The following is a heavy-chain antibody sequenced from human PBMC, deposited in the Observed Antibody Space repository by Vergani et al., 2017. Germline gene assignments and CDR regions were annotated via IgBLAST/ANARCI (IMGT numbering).Heavy chain of an antibody. Sequence: VQLVESGGGVVQPGRSLRLSCAASGFTFNKYAMNWVRQAAGKGLEWGSAVNGPGGSTHYADSVKGRFTISRDNSKNTVYLQMHSVRADDTAVYYCAKGGEDTAMVTENYGMDVWGQGTTVTVSS. CDR3: AKGGEDTAMVTENYGMDV. J-gene: IGHJ6*02. CDR2: VNGPGGST. D-gene: IGHD5-18*01. V-gene: IGHV3-23*04. CDR1: GFTFNKYA.